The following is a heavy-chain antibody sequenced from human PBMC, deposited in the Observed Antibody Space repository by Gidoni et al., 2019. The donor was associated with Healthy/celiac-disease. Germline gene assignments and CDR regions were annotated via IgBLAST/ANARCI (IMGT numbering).Heavy chain of an antibody. Sequence: EVQLVESGGGLVQPGGSLKLSCAASGFTFSGCAMHWVRQASGKGLEWVGRIRSKANSYATAYAASVKGRFTISRDDSKNTAYLQMNSLKTEDTAVYYCTLLNIAQHTYWGQGTLVTVSS. V-gene: IGHV3-73*02. CDR3: TLLNIAQHTY. CDR2: IRSKANSYAT. J-gene: IGHJ4*02. D-gene: IGHD2-21*01. CDR1: GFTFSGCA.